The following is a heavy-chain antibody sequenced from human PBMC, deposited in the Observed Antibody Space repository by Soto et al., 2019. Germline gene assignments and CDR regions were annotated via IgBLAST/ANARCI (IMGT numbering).Heavy chain of an antibody. CDR3: ARDPSYDAFDI. Sequence: QVQLXESGPGLVKPSETLSLTCTVSGGSISSYYWSWIRQPPGKGLEWIGYIYYSGSTNYNPSLKSRVTISVDTSKNQFSLKLSSVTAADTAVYYCARDPSYDAFDIWGQGTMVTVSS. J-gene: IGHJ3*02. CDR1: GGSISSYY. D-gene: IGHD1-26*01. CDR2: IYYSGST. V-gene: IGHV4-59*01.